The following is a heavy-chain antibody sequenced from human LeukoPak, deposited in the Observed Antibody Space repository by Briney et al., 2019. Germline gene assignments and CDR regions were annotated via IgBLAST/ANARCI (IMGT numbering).Heavy chain of an antibody. D-gene: IGHD6-19*01. V-gene: IGHV1-18*01. CDR1: GYTFTSYV. J-gene: IGHJ1*01. CDR3: ARAYSSGWWPTSDFQH. CDR2: ISAYNGNT. Sequence: ASVKVSCKASGYTFTSYVISWVRQAPGQGLEWMGWISAYNGNTNYAQKLQGRVTMTTDTSTSTAYMELRSLRSDDTAVYYCARAYSSGWWPTSDFQHWGQGTLVTVSS.